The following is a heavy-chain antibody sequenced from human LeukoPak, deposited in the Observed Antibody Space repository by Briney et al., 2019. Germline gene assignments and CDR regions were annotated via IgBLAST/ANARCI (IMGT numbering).Heavy chain of an antibody. CDR2: IIPIFGTA. J-gene: IGHJ4*02. CDR3: AKGLGASCYSPLDN. CDR1: GGTFSSYA. D-gene: IGHD2-15*01. V-gene: IGHV1-69*13. Sequence: SVKVSCKASGGTFSSYAISWVRQAPGQGLEWMGGIIPIFGTANYAQKFQGRVTITADESTSTAYMELSSLRSEDTAVYYCAKGLGASCYSPLDNWGQGALFTVSS.